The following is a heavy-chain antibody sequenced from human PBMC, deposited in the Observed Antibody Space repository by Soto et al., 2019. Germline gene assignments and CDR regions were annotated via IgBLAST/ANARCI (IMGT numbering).Heavy chain of an antibody. V-gene: IGHV3-7*03. D-gene: IGHD3-16*01. CDR1: GFTFSNSW. Sequence: VGSLRLSCAASGFTFSNSWMSWVRQTPEKGLEWAACIKQDGSEKHYVDSVTGRFTISRDNAKNLLYLQMNSLRAEDTAVYYCATYHPFNYWGQGTLVTVSS. CDR3: ATYHPFNY. J-gene: IGHJ4*02. CDR2: IKQDGSEK.